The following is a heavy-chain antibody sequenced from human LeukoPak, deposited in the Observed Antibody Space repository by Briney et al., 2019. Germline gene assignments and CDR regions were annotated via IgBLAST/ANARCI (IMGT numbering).Heavy chain of an antibody. J-gene: IGHJ6*02. Sequence: SQTLSLTCAISVGSVSSNSAAWNWIRQAPSRGLKWLGRTYYRSRWYNDYAVSVKSRITINPDTSKNQFSLQLNSVTPEDTAVYYCARNCGGDCYEGHYYYGMDVWGQGTTVTVSS. CDR1: VGSVSSNSAA. CDR2: TYYRSRWYN. D-gene: IGHD2-21*02. V-gene: IGHV6-1*01. CDR3: ARNCGGDCYEGHYYYGMDV.